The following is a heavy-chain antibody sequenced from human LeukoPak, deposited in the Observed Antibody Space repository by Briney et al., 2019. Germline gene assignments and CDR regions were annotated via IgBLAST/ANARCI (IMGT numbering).Heavy chain of an antibody. CDR1: GYSFTSYW. D-gene: IGHD4-17*01. J-gene: IGHJ5*02. CDR2: IYPGDSDT. V-gene: IGHV5-51*01. CDR3: AKSSTVTNWFYP. Sequence: GESLRISCKGSGYSFTSYWIGWVRQMPGKGLELTGLIYPGDSDTIYSPSFQGQVTISADKSISTAYLQWSSLKASDTAMYYCAKSSTVTNWFYPWGQGTLVTVSS.